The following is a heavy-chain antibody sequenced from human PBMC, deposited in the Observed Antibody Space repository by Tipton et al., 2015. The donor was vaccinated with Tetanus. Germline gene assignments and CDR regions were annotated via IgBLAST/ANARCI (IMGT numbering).Heavy chain of an antibody. CDR2: VSSSGES. D-gene: IGHD3-3*01. CDR3: ARAKYDFPKKGPFDS. Sequence: TLSLTCTVSGGSLRGGDHYWSWNRQPQGKGLEWLAYVSSSGESNSNYSLKSRITVSIDTSKNHFSLRLASVTAADTAVYFCARAKYDFPKKGPFDSWGHGVLVIVSS. CDR1: GGSLRGGDHY. V-gene: IGHV4-61*03. J-gene: IGHJ4*01.